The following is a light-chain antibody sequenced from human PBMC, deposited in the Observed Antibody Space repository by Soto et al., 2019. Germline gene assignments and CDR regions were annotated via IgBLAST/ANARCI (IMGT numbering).Light chain of an antibody. CDR1: SSDVGGYNY. CDR3: SSYTSRTTYV. V-gene: IGLV2-14*01. J-gene: IGLJ1*01. Sequence: QSVLTQPASVSGSPGQSITISCTGTSSDVGGYNYVSWYQQHPGKAPKLMIYEVSNRPSGVSFRFSGSKSGNTASLTISGLQAEDEADYYCSSYTSRTTYVFXTGTKVTV. CDR2: EVS.